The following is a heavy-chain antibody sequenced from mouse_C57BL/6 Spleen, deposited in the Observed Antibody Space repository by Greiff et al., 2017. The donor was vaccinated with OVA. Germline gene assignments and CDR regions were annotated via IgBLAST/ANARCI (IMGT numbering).Heavy chain of an antibody. CDR1: GFSFNTYA. J-gene: IGHJ4*01. CDR2: IRSKSNNYAT. V-gene: IGHV10-1*01. Sequence: EVKLVESGGGLVQPKGSLKLSCAASGFSFNTYAMNWVRQAPGKGLEWVARIRSKSNNYATYYADSVKDRFTISRDDSESMLYLQMNNLKTEDTAMYYCVIYYDYLYYAMDYWGQGTSVTVSS. CDR3: VIYYDYLYYAMDY. D-gene: IGHD2-4*01.